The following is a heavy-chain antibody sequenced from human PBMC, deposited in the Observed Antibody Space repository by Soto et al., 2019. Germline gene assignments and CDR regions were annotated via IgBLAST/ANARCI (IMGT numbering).Heavy chain of an antibody. Sequence: EVQLVESGGGLVQPGGSLRLSCATSGFTFTNYWTHWVRQAPGEGLVWVSRISGDGSRTNYADSVKGRFTISRDNAKTSLYLQMSSLRADDTAVYYCARGAGGAYYLDYWGQGTLVTVSS. V-gene: IGHV3-74*01. CDR1: GFTFTNYW. J-gene: IGHJ4*02. D-gene: IGHD3-10*01. CDR3: ARGAGGAYYLDY. CDR2: ISGDGSRT.